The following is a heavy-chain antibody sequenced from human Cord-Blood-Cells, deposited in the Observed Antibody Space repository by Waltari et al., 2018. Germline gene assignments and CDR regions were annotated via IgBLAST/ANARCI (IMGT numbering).Heavy chain of an antibody. CDR3: ARGYSSSWFDY. CDR2: NNAGNGNT. V-gene: IGHV1-3*01. J-gene: IGHJ4*02. Sequence: QVQLVQSGAEVKKPGASVKVSCKASGYTFTSYAMHWVRQAPGQRLKWMGWNNAGNGNTNYSQRFQGRVTITRDTSASTAYMELSSLRSEDTAVYYCARGYSSSWFDYWGQGTLVTVSS. CDR1: GYTFTSYA. D-gene: IGHD6-13*01.